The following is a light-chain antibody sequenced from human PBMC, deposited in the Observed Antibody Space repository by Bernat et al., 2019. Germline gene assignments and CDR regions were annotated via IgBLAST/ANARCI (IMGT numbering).Light chain of an antibody. V-gene: IGKV3-20*01. CDR1: QSIIGSY. CDR3: QQYDNTPPAYT. J-gene: IGKJ2*01. Sequence: EIVLTQSPGTLSLSPGERATLSCRASQSIIGSYLAWYQQKTGQATRLLIYGASSRATGIPDRFSGSGSGTDFTLTISRLEPEDFAVYYCQQYDNTPPAYTFGQGTKLEIK. CDR2: GAS.